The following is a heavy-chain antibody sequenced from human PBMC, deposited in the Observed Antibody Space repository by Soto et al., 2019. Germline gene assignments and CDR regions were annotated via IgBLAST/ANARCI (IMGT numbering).Heavy chain of an antibody. V-gene: IGHV3-15*01. CDR3: TTDITMVRGVIFTNFDY. D-gene: IGHD3-10*01. Sequence: GKGLEWVGRIKSKTDGGTTDYAAPVKGRFTISRDDSKNTLYLQMNSLKTEDTAVYYCTTDITMVRGVIFTNFDYWGQGTLVTVSS. CDR2: IKSKTDGGTT. J-gene: IGHJ4*02.